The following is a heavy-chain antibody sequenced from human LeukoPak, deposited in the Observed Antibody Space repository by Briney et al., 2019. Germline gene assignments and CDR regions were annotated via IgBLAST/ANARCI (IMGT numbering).Heavy chain of an antibody. CDR2: TYYRSKWFH. J-gene: IGHJ4*02. CDR3: ARGNLVATLYFDY. V-gene: IGHV6-1*01. D-gene: IGHD5-12*01. Sequence: SQTLSLTCAISGDSVSSSSAAWNWIRQSPSRGLEWLGRTYYRSKWFHDYALSLKSRITVNPDTSKNQFSLKLSSVTAADTAVYYCARGNLVATLYFDYWGQGALVTVSS. CDR1: GDSVSSSSAA.